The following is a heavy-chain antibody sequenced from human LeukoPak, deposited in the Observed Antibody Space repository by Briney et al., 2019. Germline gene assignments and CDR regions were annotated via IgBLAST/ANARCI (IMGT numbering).Heavy chain of an antibody. Sequence: SETLSLTCTVSGDSVISGRFYWSWVRQTPGKGLEWIGYIYYSGSTSYNPSLKSRVTISVDTSKNQFSLRLNSVTAADTAVYYCARDPGRRGSGLDWGQGSLVTVSS. CDR1: GDSVISGRFY. CDR3: ARDPGRRGSGLD. D-gene: IGHD6-25*01. CDR2: IYYSGST. V-gene: IGHV4-61*01. J-gene: IGHJ4*02.